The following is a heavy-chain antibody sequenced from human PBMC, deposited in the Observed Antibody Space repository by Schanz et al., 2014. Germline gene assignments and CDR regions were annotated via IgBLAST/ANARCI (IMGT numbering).Heavy chain of an antibody. Sequence: QVQLQESGPGLVKPSQTLSLTCAVSGGSISSSDWWSWVRQPPGKGLEWVSDISSGSSYANYADSVKGRFTISRDNAKNSLYLQMNSLRAEDTAVYYCARGGARRFPVVPDAIQGLRGHYYYYYLDVWGKGTTVTASS. CDR3: ARGGARRFPVVPDAIQGLRGHYYYYYLDV. CDR2: ISSGSSYA. CDR1: GGSISSSDW. D-gene: IGHD2-2*02. V-gene: IGHV3-11*05. J-gene: IGHJ6*03.